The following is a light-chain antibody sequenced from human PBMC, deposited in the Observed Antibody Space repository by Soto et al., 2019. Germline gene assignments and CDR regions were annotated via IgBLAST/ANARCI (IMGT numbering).Light chain of an antibody. J-gene: IGKJ1*01. Sequence: EIVLTQSPATLSLSPGERATLSCRSSQSVSSYLAWYQQKPGQAPRLLIYDASNRATGIPARFSGSGSGTDFTLTISSLEPDDFAVYYCQQRSNWRVGTFGQGTKVEIK. CDR1: QSVSSY. V-gene: IGKV3-11*01. CDR2: DAS. CDR3: QQRSNWRVGT.